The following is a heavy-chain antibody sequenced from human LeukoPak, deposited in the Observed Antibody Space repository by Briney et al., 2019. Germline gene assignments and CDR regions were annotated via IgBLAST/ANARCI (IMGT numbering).Heavy chain of an antibody. J-gene: IGHJ4*02. Sequence: SETLSLTCTVSGNSISTSYWSWIRQPPGKGLEWIGYIYYSGRTIYNPPLKSRVTISVDTSMAVDTSKIQVSLNLASVTAADTAVYYCARDIAATGNLDCWGQGTLVTVSS. D-gene: IGHD6-13*01. CDR2: IYYSGRT. CDR3: ARDIAATGNLDC. CDR1: GNSISTSY. V-gene: IGHV4-59*01.